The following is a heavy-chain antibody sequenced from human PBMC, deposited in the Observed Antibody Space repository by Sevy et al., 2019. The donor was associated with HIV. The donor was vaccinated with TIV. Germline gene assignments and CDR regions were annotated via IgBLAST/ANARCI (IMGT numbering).Heavy chain of an antibody. CDR2: ISHDGRNNK. CDR3: ARDRGEILSSAFNY. J-gene: IGHJ4*02. V-gene: IGHV3-30*04. CDR1: GFTFSEYG. Sequence: GGSLRLSCAPSGFTFSEYGMHWVRQAPGKGLEWVAVISHDGRNNKYNADSVKGRFTISRDNSKNTLYLQMNSLRAEDTAIYYCARDRGEILSSAFNYWGQGTLVTVSS. D-gene: IGHD3-10*01.